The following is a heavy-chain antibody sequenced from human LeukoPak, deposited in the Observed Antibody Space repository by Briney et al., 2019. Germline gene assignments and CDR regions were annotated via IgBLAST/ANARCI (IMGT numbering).Heavy chain of an antibody. CDR1: GYTFTSYG. CDR2: XXXXNGXT. J-gene: IGHJ4*02. D-gene: IGHD4-17*01. Sequence: ASVKVSCKASGYTFTSYGIXXXXXXPGXXXXXXXWXXXXNGXTXXXXXXQXXXTXTXXXSTSTAYMELRSLRSDDTAVYYCARLVVNYGDYFDYWGQGTLVTVSS. V-gene: IGHV1-18*01. CDR3: ARLVVNYGDYFDY.